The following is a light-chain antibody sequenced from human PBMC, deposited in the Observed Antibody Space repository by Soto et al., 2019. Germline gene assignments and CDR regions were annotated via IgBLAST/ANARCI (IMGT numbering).Light chain of an antibody. CDR1: SSNIGAGYD. V-gene: IGLV1-36*01. Sequence: QSVLTQPPSVSGAPGQRVTISCTGSSSNIGAGYDVHWYQQLPGTAPKLLIYYDDLLPSGVSDRFSGSKSGTSASLAISGLQSEDEADYYCAAWDDSLNGWVFGGGTQLTVL. J-gene: IGLJ3*02. CDR2: YDD. CDR3: AAWDDSLNGWV.